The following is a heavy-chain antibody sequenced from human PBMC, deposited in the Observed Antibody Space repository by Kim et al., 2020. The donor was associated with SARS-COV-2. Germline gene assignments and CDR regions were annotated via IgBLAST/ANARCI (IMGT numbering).Heavy chain of an antibody. CDR1: GFTFSSYW. CDR3: ARDSRDDILTGWAEGLGIN. V-gene: IGHV3-74*01. CDR2: INSDGSST. D-gene: IGHD3-9*01. J-gene: IGHJ4*02. Sequence: GGSLRLSCAASGFTFSSYWMHWVRQAPGKGLVWVSRINSDGSSTSYADSVKGRFTISRDNAKNTLYLQMNSLRAEDTAVYYCARDSRDDILTGWAEGLGINCGQGTLVTVSS.